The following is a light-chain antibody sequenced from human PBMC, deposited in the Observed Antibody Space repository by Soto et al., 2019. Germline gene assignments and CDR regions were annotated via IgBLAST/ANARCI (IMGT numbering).Light chain of an antibody. CDR1: QSMSDS. V-gene: IGKV1-39*01. Sequence: DIQLTQSPSSLSASVGDRVTITCRASQSMSDSLNWYQQKSGKAPTLLIYSATSLESGVPASWSARGFGTDITVTMGSLQPEDVGTCYCQQCYSNACTCGHGPILEIK. J-gene: IGKJ2*02. CDR3: QQCYSNACT. CDR2: SAT.